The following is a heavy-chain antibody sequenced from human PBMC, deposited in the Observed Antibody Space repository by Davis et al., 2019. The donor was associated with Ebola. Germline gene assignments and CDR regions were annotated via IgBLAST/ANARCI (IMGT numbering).Heavy chain of an antibody. CDR2: ISGTGGST. CDR1: GFTFSNYA. Sequence: GGSLRLSCSASGFTFSNYAMNWVRQAPGTGLEWVSGISGTGGSTYYADSVKGRFTIFRDNSKNTLYLQMNSLRAEDTAVFHCAKDTASGWSTGYFDLWGRGTLVTVSS. D-gene: IGHD6-19*01. V-gene: IGHV3-23*01. CDR3: AKDTASGWSTGYFDL. J-gene: IGHJ2*01.